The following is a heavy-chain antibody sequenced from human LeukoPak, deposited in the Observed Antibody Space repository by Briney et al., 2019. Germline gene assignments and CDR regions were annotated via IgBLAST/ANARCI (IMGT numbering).Heavy chain of an antibody. V-gene: IGHV4-34*01. CDR1: GGSFSGYY. CDR2: IKHSGST. J-gene: IGHJ4*02. CDR3: ARGTFGNSVGY. D-gene: IGHD4-23*01. Sequence: SETLSLTCAVYGGSFSGYYGSWVRQPPGKGVEWVGEIKHSGSTNYNPSLKSLVTISVDTSKNQFSLKLSSVTAADTAVYYCARGTFGNSVGYWGQGTLVTVSS.